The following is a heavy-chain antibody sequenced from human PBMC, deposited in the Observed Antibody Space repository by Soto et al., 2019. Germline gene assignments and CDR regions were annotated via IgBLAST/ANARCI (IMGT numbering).Heavy chain of an antibody. Sequence: ILSLTFAVYGGSFRGYSWAWIRQPPGTGLEWIGEINHSGSTNYNPSLKSRVTISVDTSKNQFSLKLTSVTAADTAVYYCARDKITGLFDYWGQGTLVTVSS. CDR2: INHSGST. CDR1: GGSFRGYS. J-gene: IGHJ4*02. CDR3: ARDKITGLFDY. D-gene: IGHD2-8*02. V-gene: IGHV4-34*01.